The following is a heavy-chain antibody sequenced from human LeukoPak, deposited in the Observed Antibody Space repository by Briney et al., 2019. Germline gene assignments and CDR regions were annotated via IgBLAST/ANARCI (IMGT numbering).Heavy chain of an antibody. D-gene: IGHD2-2*01. CDR1: GGTFSSYA. CDR3: ARAGTPVGYCSSTSCHYYFDY. J-gene: IGHJ4*02. Sequence: SVKVSCKASGGTFSSYAISWVRQAPGQGLEWMGGIIPIFGTANYAQKFQGRVTITADESTSTTYMELSSLRSEDTAVYYCARAGTPVGYCSSTSCHYYFDYWGQGTLVTVSS. V-gene: IGHV1-69*13. CDR2: IIPIFGTA.